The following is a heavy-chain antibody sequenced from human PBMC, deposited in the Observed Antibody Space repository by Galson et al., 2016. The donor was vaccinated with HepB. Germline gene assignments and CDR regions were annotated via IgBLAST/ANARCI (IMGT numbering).Heavy chain of an antibody. CDR1: GYTFDAYA. J-gene: IGHJ4*02. CDR2: INPGSGYT. D-gene: IGHD3-3*01. CDR3: ARIGPAGDVEGFLF. Sequence: SVKVSCKGSGYTFDAYAIHWVRQAPGLRLEWMGWINPGSGYTKYSQKFQDRVTFTSDTSASTGYMELSSLRSEDTGIYYCARIGPAGDVEGFLFRDQGTLVTVSS. V-gene: IGHV1-3*01.